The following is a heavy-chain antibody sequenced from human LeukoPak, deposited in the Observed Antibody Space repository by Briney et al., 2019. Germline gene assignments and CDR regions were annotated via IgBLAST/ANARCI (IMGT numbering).Heavy chain of an antibody. J-gene: IGHJ4*02. CDR1: GYTFTSYY. Sequence: ASVKVSCKASGYTFTSYYMHWVRQAPGQGLEWMGIINPSGGSTSYAQKFQGRVTMTRDTSTSTAYMELRSLRSDDTAMYYCARDPTLSTNTAATSTFHLFDYWGQGTLVTVSS. CDR3: ARDPTLSTNTAATSTFHLFDY. CDR2: INPSGGST. D-gene: IGHD6-13*01. V-gene: IGHV1-46*01.